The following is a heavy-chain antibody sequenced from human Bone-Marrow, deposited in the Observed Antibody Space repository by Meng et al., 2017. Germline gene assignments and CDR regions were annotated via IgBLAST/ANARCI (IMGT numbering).Heavy chain of an antibody. CDR2: IYYSGST. CDR3: ARDLNAGGILVS. Sequence: QVQLQESGPGLVKPSQTLPLTCTVSGGSISSGDYYWTWIRQPPGKGLEWIGYIYYSGSTYYNPSLNSRLTISVDTSKNQFSLKLSSVTAADTAVYYCARDLNAGGILVSWGQGTLVTVSS. CDR1: GGSISSGDYY. D-gene: IGHD3-16*01. V-gene: IGHV4-30-4*01. J-gene: IGHJ5*02.